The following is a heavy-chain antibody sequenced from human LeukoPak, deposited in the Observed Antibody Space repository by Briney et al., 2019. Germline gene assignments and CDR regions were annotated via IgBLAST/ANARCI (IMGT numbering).Heavy chain of an antibody. CDR3: AKELTSVTTGGAFDL. CDR2: ISSTSSYI. Sequence: GGSLRLSCGTSGFTFSSYSMNWVRQAPGKGLEWVPSISSTSSYIYYADSVKGRFTISRDNAKNSLYLQMNSLRAEDTAIYYCAKELTSVTTGGAFDLWGQGTMVTVSS. CDR1: GFTFSSYS. V-gene: IGHV3-21*04. D-gene: IGHD4-17*01. J-gene: IGHJ3*01.